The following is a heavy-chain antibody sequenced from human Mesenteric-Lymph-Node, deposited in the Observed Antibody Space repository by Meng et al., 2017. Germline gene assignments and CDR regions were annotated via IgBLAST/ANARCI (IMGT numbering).Heavy chain of an antibody. V-gene: IGHV3-33*01. CDR2: IWYDRSNK. D-gene: IGHD3-10*01. CDR1: GFTFSSYG. CDR3: TTTFGESVNWFDP. Sequence: GESLKISCAASGFTFSSYGMHWVRQAPGKGLEWVAVIWYDRSNKYYADSVKGRFTISRDNSKNTLYLQMNSLRAEDTAVYYCTTTFGESVNWFDPWGQGTLVTVSS. J-gene: IGHJ5*02.